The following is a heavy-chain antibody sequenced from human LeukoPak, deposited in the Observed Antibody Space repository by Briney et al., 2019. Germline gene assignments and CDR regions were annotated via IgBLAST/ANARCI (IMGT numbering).Heavy chain of an antibody. V-gene: IGHV3-23*01. CDR2: LGGRDETT. J-gene: IGHJ3*02. Sequence: GGSLRLSCAASGFTFSNYAMTWVRQAPGKGLEWVSGLGGRDETTYYADSVKGRFTISRDNSKNTLYLQMNSLRAEDTAVYYCAKDRGDFDYYDSSGYPGDIWGQGTMVTVSS. CDR1: GFTFSNYA. CDR3: AKDRGDFDYYDSSGYPGDI. D-gene: IGHD3-22*01.